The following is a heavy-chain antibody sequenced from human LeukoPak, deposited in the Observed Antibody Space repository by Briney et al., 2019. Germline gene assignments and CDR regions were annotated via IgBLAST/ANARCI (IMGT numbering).Heavy chain of an antibody. D-gene: IGHD6-25*01. Sequence: PGGSLRLSCAASGFTFSSYGMHWVRQAPGKGLEWVAVIWYDGSNKYYADSVKGRFTISRDNSKNTLYLQMNSLRAEDTAVYYCARRWGHSSAFDYWGQGTLVTVSS. J-gene: IGHJ4*02. V-gene: IGHV3-33*01. CDR1: GFTFSSYG. CDR3: ARRWGHSSAFDY. CDR2: IWYDGSNK.